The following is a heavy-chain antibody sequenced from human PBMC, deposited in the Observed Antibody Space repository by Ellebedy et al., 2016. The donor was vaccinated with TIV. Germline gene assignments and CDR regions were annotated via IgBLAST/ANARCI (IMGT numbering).Heavy chain of an antibody. CDR1: GFTFSSYV. D-gene: IGHD1-26*01. CDR3: AKDMAPYYDLFDH. V-gene: IGHV3-23*01. Sequence: GESLKISCVASGFTFSSYVMSWVRQAPGKGLEWVASISGSGNSTYYADSVKGRFTISRGNSKDTLYLQMNKVRVEDTDTYCCAKDMAPYYDLFDHWGQGVLVTVSS. CDR2: ISGSGNST. J-gene: IGHJ4*02.